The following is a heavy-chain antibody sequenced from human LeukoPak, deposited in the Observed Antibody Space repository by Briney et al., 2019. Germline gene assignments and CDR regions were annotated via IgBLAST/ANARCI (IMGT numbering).Heavy chain of an antibody. V-gene: IGHV3-23*01. Sequence: GGSLRLSCTVAGFTLNTYDMTWVRQAPGKGLAWVSGISISGDDTYYADSVKGRFTVSRDNSKNTLYLQMNSLRVDDTAVYYCVKGKWLDNWGQGALVTVAS. CDR1: GFTLNTYD. CDR2: ISISGDDT. CDR3: VKGKWLDN. J-gene: IGHJ1*01. D-gene: IGHD5-24*01.